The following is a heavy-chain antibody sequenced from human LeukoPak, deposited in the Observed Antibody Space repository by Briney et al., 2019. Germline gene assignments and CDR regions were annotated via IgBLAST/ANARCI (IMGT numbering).Heavy chain of an antibody. CDR1: GFTFSTYA. J-gene: IGHJ4*02. CDR3: ASTFPYCGGGSCAL. Sequence: GGSLRLSCAASGFTFSTYAMNWVRQAPAKGLEWVSTIGGGGPTTDYADSVKDRFTISRDNSKNTLYLQMNSLRAEDTAIYYCASTFPYCGGGSCALGGQGTLVTVSS. V-gene: IGHV3-23*01. CDR2: IGGGGPTT. D-gene: IGHD2-15*01.